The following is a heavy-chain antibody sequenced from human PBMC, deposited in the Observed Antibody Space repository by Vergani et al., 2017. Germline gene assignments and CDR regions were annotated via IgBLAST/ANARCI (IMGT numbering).Heavy chain of an antibody. CDR2: IYYSGST. J-gene: IGHJ3*02. V-gene: IGHV4-59*01. CDR3: ARGRGNWNDDAFDI. D-gene: IGHD1-20*01. Sequence: QVQLQESGPGLVKPSQTLSLTCTVSGGSISSYYWSWIRQPPGKGLEWIGYIYYSGSTNYNPSLKHRVTISVDTSKNQFSLKLTSVTAADTAVDYCARGRGNWNDDAFDIWGQGTMVTVSS. CDR1: GGSISSYY.